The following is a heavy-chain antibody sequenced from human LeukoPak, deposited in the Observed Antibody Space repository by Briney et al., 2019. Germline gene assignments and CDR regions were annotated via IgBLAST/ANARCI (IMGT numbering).Heavy chain of an antibody. V-gene: IGHV3-74*01. CDR2: INIDGST. J-gene: IGHJ5*02. CDR1: GFTFRNYW. Sequence: PGGSLRLSCAASGFTFRNYWMHRVRQAPGKGLVWVSRINIDGSTRYADSVEGRFTISRDNAKNTLYLQMNSLRAEDTAVYYCARAGGSGWFDPWGQGTLVTVSS. D-gene: IGHD3-10*01. CDR3: ARAGGSGWFDP.